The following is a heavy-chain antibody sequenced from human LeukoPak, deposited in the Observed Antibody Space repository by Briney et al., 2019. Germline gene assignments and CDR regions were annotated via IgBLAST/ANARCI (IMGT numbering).Heavy chain of an antibody. D-gene: IGHD1-26*01. Sequence: GRSLRLSCAASGFIFSTYDMHWVRQAPGKGLEWVSAISGIGDTTHYADSVKGRFTISRDNSKNTLFLQMDSLRGEDTAVYYCAKRVVVGATSPYSDFQHWGQGTLVTVSS. CDR1: GFIFSTYD. CDR3: AKRVVVGATSPYSDFQH. J-gene: IGHJ1*01. CDR2: ISGIGDTT. V-gene: IGHV3-23*01.